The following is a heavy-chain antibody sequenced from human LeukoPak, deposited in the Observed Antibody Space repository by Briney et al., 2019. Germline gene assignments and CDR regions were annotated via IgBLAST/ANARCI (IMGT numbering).Heavy chain of an antibody. D-gene: IGHD4/OR15-4a*01. CDR3: ARESSDYGEYDAFDI. Sequence: GGALRLSCAASGFTFSTYYMHWVRQAPGKGLVWVSRIVNDGSTTTYAGSVKGRFTISRDNAKNTLFLQMNSLRVEDTAVYYCARESSDYGEYDAFDIWGRGTMVTVSS. CDR1: GFTFSTYY. CDR2: IVNDGSTT. J-gene: IGHJ3*02. V-gene: IGHV3-74*01.